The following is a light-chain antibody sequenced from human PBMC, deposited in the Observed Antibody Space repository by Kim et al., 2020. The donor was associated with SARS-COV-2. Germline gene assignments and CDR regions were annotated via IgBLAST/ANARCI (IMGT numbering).Light chain of an antibody. V-gene: IGLV1-44*01. Sequence: ELTQPPSASGIPGQTVTITCSGGISNVGRNTVNWFQQFPGTAPQLLTYNNFQRASCVPARFSASKSGTSASLAISGLQSDDEADYHCAAWDDSLTGYVFGSGTKVTVL. CDR2: NNF. J-gene: IGLJ1*01. CDR3: AAWDDSLTGYV. CDR1: ISNVGRNT.